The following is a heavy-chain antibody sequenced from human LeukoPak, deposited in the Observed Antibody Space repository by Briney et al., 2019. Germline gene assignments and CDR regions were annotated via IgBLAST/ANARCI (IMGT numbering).Heavy chain of an antibody. CDR3: SRVSEDYSSGWYEEYFQY. D-gene: IGHD6-19*01. CDR2: IWYDGSKK. V-gene: IGHV3-33*01. CDR1: GFTFSRYG. Sequence: GGSLRLSCAASGFTFSRYGMHWVRQAPGKGLEWVAVIWYDGSKKNYADSVKGRFTISRDNSKNTLNLQMTSLRAEDTAVYYCSRVSEDYSSGWYEEYFQYWGQGTLVIVSS. J-gene: IGHJ1*01.